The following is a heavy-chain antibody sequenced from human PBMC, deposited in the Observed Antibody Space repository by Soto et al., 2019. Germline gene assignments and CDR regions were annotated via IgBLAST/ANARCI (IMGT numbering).Heavy chain of an antibody. CDR3: ARGVGSGSYYNQYNWFDP. J-gene: IGHJ5*02. CDR2: INTYNGNT. CDR1: AYTFTNYG. V-gene: IGHV1-18*01. D-gene: IGHD3-10*01. Sequence: QVQLVQSGAEVKKPGASVKVSCKASAYTFTNYGISWVRQAPGQGLEWMGWINTYNGNTNYAQKLQGRVTMTIDTSTNTAYMELRSLRSDDTAVYYCARGVGSGSYYNQYNWFDPWGQGTLVTVSS.